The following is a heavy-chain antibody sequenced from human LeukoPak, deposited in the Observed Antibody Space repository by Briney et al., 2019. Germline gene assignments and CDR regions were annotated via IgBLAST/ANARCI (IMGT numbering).Heavy chain of an antibody. CDR1: GFTFSSYT. Sequence: GGSLRLSCAASGFTFSSYTMNGVGQAPGRGVEWVSSISSSSSYIYYADSVKGRFTISRDNAKNSLYLQMNSLRAEDTAVYYCATETGIAAPYWGQGTLVTVSS. CDR3: ATETGIAAPY. V-gene: IGHV3-21*01. J-gene: IGHJ4*02. CDR2: ISSSSSYI. D-gene: IGHD6-13*01.